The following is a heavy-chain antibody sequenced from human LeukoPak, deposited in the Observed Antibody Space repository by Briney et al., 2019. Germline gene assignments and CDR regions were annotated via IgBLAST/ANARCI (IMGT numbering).Heavy chain of an antibody. CDR3: TRGRGATDGPSFVYFDN. CDR2: IFHSGNS. V-gene: IGHV4-38-2*01. CDR1: GYSIRNGYY. Sequence: SETLSLTCAVSGYSIRNGYYWGWIRQPPGKGLEWIATIFHSGNSFYNPSLKSRVTISVDTSKNQFSLKLNSVTAADTAVYYCTRGRGATDGPSFVYFDNWGQGTLVTVSS. D-gene: IGHD3-10*01. J-gene: IGHJ4*02.